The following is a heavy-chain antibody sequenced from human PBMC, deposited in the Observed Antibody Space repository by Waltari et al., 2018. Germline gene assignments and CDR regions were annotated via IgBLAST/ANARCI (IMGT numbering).Heavy chain of an antibody. CDR1: GFTFSSYE. V-gene: IGHV3-48*03. Sequence: EVQLVESGGGLVQPGGSLRLSCAASGFTFSSYEMNWVRQAPGKGLEWVSYISSSGSTIYYADAVKGRFTISRDNAKNSLYLQMNSLRAEDTAVYYCARDRSDYGDYVGDYWGQGTLVTVSS. CDR2: ISSSGSTI. CDR3: ARDRSDYGDYVGDY. D-gene: IGHD4-17*01. J-gene: IGHJ4*02.